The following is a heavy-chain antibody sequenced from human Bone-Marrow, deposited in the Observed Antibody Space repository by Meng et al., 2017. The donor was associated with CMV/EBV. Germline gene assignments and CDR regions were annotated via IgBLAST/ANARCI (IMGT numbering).Heavy chain of an antibody. CDR2: IYYSGST. J-gene: IGHJ4*02. Sequence: SETLSLTCTVSGGSVSSGSYYWSWIRQPPGKGLEWIGYIYYSGSTNYNPSLKSRVTISVDTSKNQFSLKLSSVTAADTAVYYYARDRLGQNFDYWGQGTLVTVSS. CDR1: GGSVSSGSYY. CDR3: ARDRLGQNFDY. D-gene: IGHD3-16*01. V-gene: IGHV4-61*01.